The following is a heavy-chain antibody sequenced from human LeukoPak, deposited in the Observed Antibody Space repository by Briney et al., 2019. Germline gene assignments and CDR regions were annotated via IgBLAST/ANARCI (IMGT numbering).Heavy chain of an antibody. J-gene: IGHJ2*01. CDR1: GGSISSGGYY. V-gene: IGHV4-31*03. CDR3: ARYSSSHYWYFDL. CDR2: IYYSGST. Sequence: SETLSLTCTVSGGSISSGGYYWSWIRQHPGKGLEWIGYIYYSGSTYYNPSLKSRVTISVDTSKNQFSLKLSSVTAADTAVYYCARYSSSHYWYFDLWGRGTLVTVSS. D-gene: IGHD6-6*01.